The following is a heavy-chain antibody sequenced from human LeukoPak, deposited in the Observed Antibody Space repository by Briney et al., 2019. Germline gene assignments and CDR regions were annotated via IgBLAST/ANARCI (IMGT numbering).Heavy chain of an antibody. J-gene: IGHJ6*03. CDR3: AKDSQFEGATPYYYYMDV. CDR1: GFTFSSYA. D-gene: IGHD1-26*01. V-gene: IGHV3-30*02. CDR2: IRYDGSNK. Sequence: GGSLRLSCAASGFTFSSYAMHWVRQAPGKGLEWVAFIRYDGSNKYYADSVKGRFTISRDNSKNTLYLQMNSLRAEDTAVYYCAKDSQFEGATPYYYYMDVWGKGTTITVSS.